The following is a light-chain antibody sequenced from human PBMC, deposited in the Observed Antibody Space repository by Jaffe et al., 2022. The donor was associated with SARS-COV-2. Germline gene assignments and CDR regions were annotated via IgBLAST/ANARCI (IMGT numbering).Light chain of an antibody. V-gene: IGLV2-14*01. CDR3: SSYTSNNPPWV. CDR1: SSDVGGYDY. Sequence: QSALTQPASVSGSPGQSIAISCTGTSSDVGGYDYVSWYQQHPGKAPKLMIYDVNKRPSGVSDRFSGSKSGNTASLTISGLQAEDEADYYCSSYTSNNPPWVFGGGTKLTVL. J-gene: IGLJ3*02. CDR2: DVN.